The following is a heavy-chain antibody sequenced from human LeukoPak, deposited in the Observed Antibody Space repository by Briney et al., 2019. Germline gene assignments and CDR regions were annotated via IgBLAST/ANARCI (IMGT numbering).Heavy chain of an antibody. V-gene: IGHV4-59*01. CDR3: ARETAVAGSYYYYMDV. CDR1: GGSFSGYY. D-gene: IGHD6-19*01. CDR2: IYYSGST. J-gene: IGHJ6*03. Sequence: SETLSLTCAVYGGSFSGYYWSWIRQPPGKGLEWIGYIYYSGSTNYNPSLKSRVTISVDTSKNQFSLKLSSVTAADTAVYYCARETAVAGSYYYYMDVWGKGTTVTVSS.